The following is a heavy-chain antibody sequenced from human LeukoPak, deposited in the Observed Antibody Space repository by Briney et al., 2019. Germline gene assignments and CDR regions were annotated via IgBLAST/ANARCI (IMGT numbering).Heavy chain of an antibody. CDR1: GFSLSSSGMG. D-gene: IGHD5-18*01. Sequence: ESGPTLVNPTQTLTLTCAFSGFSLSSSGMGVGWIRQPPGKALEWLALIYWDDDKRYSPSLKSGLTVTKDTSKNQVVLIMTNMDPVDTATYYCAHRRGRYGPYYFDYWGQGTLVTVSS. CDR3: AHRRGRYGPYYFDY. V-gene: IGHV2-5*02. CDR2: IYWDDDK. J-gene: IGHJ4*02.